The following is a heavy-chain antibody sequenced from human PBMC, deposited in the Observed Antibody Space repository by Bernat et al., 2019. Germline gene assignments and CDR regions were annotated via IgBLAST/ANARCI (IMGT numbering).Heavy chain of an antibody. CDR2: ISSSSSYI. J-gene: IGHJ4*02. V-gene: IGHV3-21*01. CDR3: ARAGYSSSWYMIG. D-gene: IGHD6-13*01. CDR1: GFTFSSYS. Sequence: EVQLVESGGGLVKPGGSLRLSCAASGFTFSSYSMNWVRQAPGKGLEWVSSISSSSSYIYYAGSVKGRFTISRDNAKNSLYLQMNSLRAEDTAVYYCARAGYSSSWYMIGWGQGALVSVSS.